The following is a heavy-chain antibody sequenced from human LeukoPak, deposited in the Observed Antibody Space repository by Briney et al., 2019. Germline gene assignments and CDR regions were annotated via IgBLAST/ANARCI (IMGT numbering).Heavy chain of an antibody. Sequence: QPGRSLRLSCAASGFTFSSYAMNWVRQAPGKGLEWVAVISYDGSNIYYADSVKGRFTISRDNSKNTLYLQMNSLRAEDTAVYYCARDEYYYDSSGYIVDYWGQGTLVTVSS. J-gene: IGHJ4*02. V-gene: IGHV3-30-3*01. D-gene: IGHD3-22*01. CDR1: GFTFSSYA. CDR2: ISYDGSNI. CDR3: ARDEYYYDSSGYIVDY.